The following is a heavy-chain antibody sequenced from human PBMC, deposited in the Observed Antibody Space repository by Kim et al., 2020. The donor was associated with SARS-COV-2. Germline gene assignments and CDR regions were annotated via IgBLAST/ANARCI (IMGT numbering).Heavy chain of an antibody. J-gene: IGHJ4*02. Sequence: TYYTPLLTRRVTIAVDTAKIQFSLELSSVTAADTAVYYCARGVQAAAGHKEYDYWGQGTLVTVSS. V-gene: IGHV4-39*07. CDR3: ARGVQAAAGHKEYDY. D-gene: IGHD6-13*01. CDR2: T.